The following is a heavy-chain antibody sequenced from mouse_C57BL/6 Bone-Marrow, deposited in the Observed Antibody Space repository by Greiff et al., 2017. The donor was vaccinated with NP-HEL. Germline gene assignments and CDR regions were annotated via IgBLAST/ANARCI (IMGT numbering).Heavy chain of an antibody. J-gene: IGHJ4*01. D-gene: IGHD1-1*01. Sequence: QVQLQQSGAELVRPGTSVKMSCKASGYTFTNYWIGWAKQRPGHGLEWIGEIYPGGGYTNYNEKFKGKATLTADKSSSTAYMQFSSLTSEDSAIYYGARYTLSTTVRYYAMDYWGQGTSVTVSS. CDR2: IYPGGGYT. CDR1: GYTFTNYW. CDR3: ARYTLSTTVRYYAMDY. V-gene: IGHV1-63*01.